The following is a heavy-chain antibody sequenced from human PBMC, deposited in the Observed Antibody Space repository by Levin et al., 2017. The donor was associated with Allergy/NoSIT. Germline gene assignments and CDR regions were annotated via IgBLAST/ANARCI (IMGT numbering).Heavy chain of an antibody. CDR1: GYTFTSYA. J-gene: IGHJ5*02. CDR2: INTNTGNP. D-gene: IGHD1-26*01. V-gene: IGHV7-4-1*02. CDR3: ARDLVGATTSWFDP. Sequence: ASVKVSCKASGYTFTSYAMNWVRQAPGQGLEWMGWINTNTGNPTYAQGFTGRFVFSLDTSVSTAYLQISSLKAEDTAVYYCARDLVGATTSWFDPWGQGTLVTVSS.